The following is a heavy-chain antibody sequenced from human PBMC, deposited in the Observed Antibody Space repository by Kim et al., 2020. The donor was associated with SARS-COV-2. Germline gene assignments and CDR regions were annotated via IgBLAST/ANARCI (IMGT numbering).Heavy chain of an antibody. D-gene: IGHD6-19*01. J-gene: IGHJ4*02. CDR1: GFTFSSYG. CDR2: ISYDGSNK. Sequence: GGPLRLSCAASGFTFSSYGMHWVRQAPGKGLEWVAVISYDGSNKYYADSVKGRFTISRDNSKNTLYLQMNSLRAEDTAVYYCAKAYSSGWYYFDYWGQGTLVTVSS. CDR3: AKAYSSGWYYFDY. V-gene: IGHV3-30*18.